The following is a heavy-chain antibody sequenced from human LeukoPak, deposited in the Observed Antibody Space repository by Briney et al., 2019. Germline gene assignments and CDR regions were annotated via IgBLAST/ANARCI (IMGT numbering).Heavy chain of an antibody. CDR3: ARGRYCGSTSCPPGPY. D-gene: IGHD2-2*01. CDR2: INHSGST. CDR1: GGSFSGYH. V-gene: IGHV4-34*01. J-gene: IGHJ4*02. Sequence: SETLSLTCAVYGGSFSGYHWSWIRQPPGKGLEWIGEINHSGSTNYNPSLKSRVTISVDTSKNQFSLKLSSVTAADTAVYYCARGRYCGSTSCPPGPYWGQGTLVTVSS.